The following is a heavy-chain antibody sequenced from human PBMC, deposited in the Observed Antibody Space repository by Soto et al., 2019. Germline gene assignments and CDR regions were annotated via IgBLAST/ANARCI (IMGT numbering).Heavy chain of an antibody. CDR2: ISSSGSTI. CDR3: ARDYIVVVPAAWFWFDP. J-gene: IGHJ5*02. Sequence: NPGGSLRLSCAASGFTFSDYYMSWIRQAPGKGLEWVSYISSSGSTIYYADSVKGRFTISRDNAKNSLYLQMNSLRAEDTAVYYRARDYIVVVPAAWFWFDPWGQGTLVTVSS. D-gene: IGHD2-2*01. V-gene: IGHV3-11*01. CDR1: GFTFSDYY.